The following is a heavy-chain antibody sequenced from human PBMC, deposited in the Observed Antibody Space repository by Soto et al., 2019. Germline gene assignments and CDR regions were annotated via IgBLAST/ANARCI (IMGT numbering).Heavy chain of an antibody. CDR1: GFTFSNYA. D-gene: IGHD6-13*01. CDR3: AKDSGGRTSWYGLGFDP. V-gene: IGHV3-23*01. CDR2: ISGSGGST. J-gene: IGHJ5*02. Sequence: EVQLLESGGGLVQPGGSLRLSCAASGFTFSNYAMSWVRQAPGKGLEWVSTISGSGGSTYYADSVKGRFTISRDNSKNTLYLQMNSLRAEDTAVYYCAKDSGGRTSWYGLGFDPWGQATLVTVSS.